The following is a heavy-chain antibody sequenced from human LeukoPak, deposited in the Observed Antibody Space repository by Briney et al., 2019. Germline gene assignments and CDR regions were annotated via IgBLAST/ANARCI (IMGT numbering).Heavy chain of an antibody. J-gene: IGHJ6*02. Sequence: ASVKVSCKASGYTFTGYYMHWVRQAPGQGLEWMGWINPNSGGTNYAQKFRGRVTMTRDTSISTAYMELSRLRSDDTAVYYCARPLYDILTGYTYYYYGMDVWGQGTTVTVSS. CDR1: GYTFTGYY. D-gene: IGHD3-9*01. CDR2: INPNSGGT. V-gene: IGHV1-2*02. CDR3: ARPLYDILTGYTYYYYGMDV.